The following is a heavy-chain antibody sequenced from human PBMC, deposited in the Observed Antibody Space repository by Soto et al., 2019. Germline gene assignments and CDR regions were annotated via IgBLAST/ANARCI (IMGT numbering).Heavy chain of an antibody. D-gene: IGHD2-15*01. CDR3: ARCYCSVGSCFTCWHFDL. V-gene: IGHV1-18*01. Sequence: QVQVVQSGAEVKKPGASVKVACKASGYSFDTFGMSWVRQGPGQGLEWMGWISIEKGDTNSAQKFQDRVTMTTDTSTSTAYMELRSLTSDDTAVYYCARCYCSVGSCFTCWHFDLWGRGTLVTVSS. CDR1: GYSFDTFG. J-gene: IGHJ2*01. CDR2: ISIEKGDT.